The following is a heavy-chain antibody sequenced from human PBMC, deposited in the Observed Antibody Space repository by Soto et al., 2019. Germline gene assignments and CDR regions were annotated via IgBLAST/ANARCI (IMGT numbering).Heavy chain of an antibody. D-gene: IGHD6-13*01. CDR1: GYNFGIYW. CDR2: IYPGGSES. Sequence: PGESLKISCKGSGYNFGIYWIGWVRQVPGKGLEWMGLIYPGGSESRYSPSFQGQVTVSADESLSTAYLQWSTLKAADTAIYFCARQGDSGIFDYRGQGTPVTVSS. J-gene: IGHJ4*02. CDR3: ARQGDSGIFDY. V-gene: IGHV5-51*01.